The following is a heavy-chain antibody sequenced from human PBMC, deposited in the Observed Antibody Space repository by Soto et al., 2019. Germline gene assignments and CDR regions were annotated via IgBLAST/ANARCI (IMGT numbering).Heavy chain of an antibody. CDR2: INHSGST. V-gene: IGHV4-34*01. J-gene: IGHJ6*02. CDR1: GGSFSGYY. CDR3: AIRRQQLNYYYGMDV. Sequence: SETLSLTCAVYGGSFSGYYWSWIRQPPGKGLEWIGEINHSGSTNYNPSLKSRVTISVDTSKNQFSLKLSSVTAADTAVYYCAIRRQQLNYYYGMDVWGQGTTVTVSS. D-gene: IGHD6-13*01.